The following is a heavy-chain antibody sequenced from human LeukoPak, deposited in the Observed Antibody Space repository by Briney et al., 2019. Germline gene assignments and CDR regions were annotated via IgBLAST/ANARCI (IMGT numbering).Heavy chain of an antibody. CDR1: GFTFSSYA. CDR3: AKDPVRSYDILTGYYIWGTHTATNWFDP. J-gene: IGHJ5*02. D-gene: IGHD3-9*01. Sequence: GGSLRLSCAASGFTFSSYAMSWVHQAPGKGLEWVSAISGSGGSTYYADSVKGRFTISRDNSKNTLYLQMNSLRAEDTAVYYCAKDPVRSYDILTGYYIWGTHTATNWFDPWGQGTLVTVSS. CDR2: ISGSGGST. V-gene: IGHV3-23*01.